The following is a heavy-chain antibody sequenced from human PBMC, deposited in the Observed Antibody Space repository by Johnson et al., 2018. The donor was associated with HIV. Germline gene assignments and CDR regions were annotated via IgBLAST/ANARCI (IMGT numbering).Heavy chain of an antibody. Sequence: VQLVESGGGLVQPGGSLRLSCAASGFTVSSNYMSWVRQAPGKGLEWVSVIYSGGSTYYADSVKGRFTISRDNSKNTLYLRMNSLRAEDTAVYYCARYCSGGSWYSGVGAFDIWGQGTMVTVSS. CDR1: GFTVSSNY. J-gene: IGHJ3*02. CDR3: ARYCSGGSWYSGVGAFDI. CDR2: IYSGGST. D-gene: IGHD2-15*01. V-gene: IGHV3-66*01.